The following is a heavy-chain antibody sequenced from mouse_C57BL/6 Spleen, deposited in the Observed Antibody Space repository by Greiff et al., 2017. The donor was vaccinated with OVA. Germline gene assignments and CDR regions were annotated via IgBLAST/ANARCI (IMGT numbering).Heavy chain of an antibody. CDR3: ARRAITTVVAPFDY. J-gene: IGHJ2*01. Sequence: QVQLQQSGAELARPGASVKMSCKASGYTFTSYTMHWVKQRPGQGLEWIGYINPSSGYTKYNQKFKDKATLTADKSSSTAYMQLSSLTSDDSAVYYCARRAITTVVAPFDYWGQGTTLTVSS. D-gene: IGHD1-1*01. CDR2: INPSSGYT. CDR1: GYTFTSYT. V-gene: IGHV1-4*01.